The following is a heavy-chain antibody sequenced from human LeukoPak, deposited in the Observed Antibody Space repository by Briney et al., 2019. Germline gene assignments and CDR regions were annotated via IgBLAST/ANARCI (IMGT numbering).Heavy chain of an antibody. D-gene: IGHD6-6*01. J-gene: IGHJ4*02. CDR1: WFTFSSYS. Sequence: GALRLSCAAFWFTFSSYSMNWGPQAPGEGPEWGSSISSSSSYIYYADSVKGRFTISRDNAKNSLYLQMNSLRAEDTAVYYCARDSSIAARRGLFDYWGQGTLVTVSS. CDR3: ARDSSIAARRGLFDY. CDR2: ISSSSSYI. V-gene: IGHV3-21*01.